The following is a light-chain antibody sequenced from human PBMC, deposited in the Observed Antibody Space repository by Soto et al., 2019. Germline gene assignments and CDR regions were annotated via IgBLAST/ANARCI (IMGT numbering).Light chain of an antibody. V-gene: IGKV3-15*01. J-gene: IGKJ1*01. CDR2: GAS. CDR3: QQYNNWPPGRT. Sequence: EIVMTQSPATLSVSPGERATLSCRASQSVSSNLAWYQQKPGQAPRLLIYGASTRATGIPARFSGSGSGTEFTLTLNSLQSEDFAIYYCQQYNNWPPGRTFGQGTKVDIK. CDR1: QSVSSN.